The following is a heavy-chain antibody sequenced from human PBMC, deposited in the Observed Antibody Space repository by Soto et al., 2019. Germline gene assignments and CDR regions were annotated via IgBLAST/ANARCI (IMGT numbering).Heavy chain of an antibody. D-gene: IGHD2-15*01. Sequence: EVQLLESGGGLVQPGGSLRLSCAASGFTFSTYAMSWVRQAPGKGLEWVSAISGSGSSTYYADSVKGRFTISRDNSKNVLYLQMNSRRAEDTAVYYCAKDLPGALLPTGFDSWGQGTLVTVSS. V-gene: IGHV3-23*01. CDR3: AKDLPGALLPTGFDS. J-gene: IGHJ5*01. CDR1: GFTFSTYA. CDR2: ISGSGSST.